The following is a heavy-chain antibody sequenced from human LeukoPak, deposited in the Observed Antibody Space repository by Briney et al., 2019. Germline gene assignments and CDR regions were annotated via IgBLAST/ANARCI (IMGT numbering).Heavy chain of an antibody. V-gene: IGHV4-39*01. CDR2: IYYSGTT. Sequence: PSETLSLTCTVSGGSISSNSYYWGWLRQPPGKGLEWSGTIYYSGTTYYNPSLKSRVSISVDTSKNQFSLKLTSVTAADTAVYYCARHSGSFYGQYDYWGQGTLVTVSS. D-gene: IGHD1-26*01. J-gene: IGHJ4*02. CDR1: GGSISSNSYY. CDR3: ARHSGSFYGQYDY.